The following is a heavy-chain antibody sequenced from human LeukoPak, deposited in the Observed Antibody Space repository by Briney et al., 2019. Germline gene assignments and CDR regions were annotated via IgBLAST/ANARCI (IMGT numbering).Heavy chain of an antibody. CDR3: ARGAEYYYGSGSIDY. CDR2: ISYDGSNK. V-gene: IGHV3-30-3*01. CDR1: GFNFNTYE. Sequence: GGSLRLSCAASGFNFNTYEMNWVRQAPGKGLEWVAVISYDGSNKYYPDSVKGRFTISRDNSKNTLYMEMNSLRAEDTAVYYCARGAEYYYGSGSIDYWGQGTLVTVSS. J-gene: IGHJ4*02. D-gene: IGHD3-10*01.